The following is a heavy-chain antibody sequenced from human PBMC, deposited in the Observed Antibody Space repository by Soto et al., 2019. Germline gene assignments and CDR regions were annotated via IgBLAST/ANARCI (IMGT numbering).Heavy chain of an antibody. Sequence: LRLSCAASGFTFSTYGMHRVRQAPGKGLEWVAAMSYDGTKQYYVDSVKGRFTISRDNSRNTLFLQLNSLRDEDTAVYYCAKEYGSTWIDHWGQGTPVTVSS. CDR1: GFTFSTYG. V-gene: IGHV3-30*18. D-gene: IGHD6-13*01. CDR2: MSYDGTKQ. CDR3: AKEYGSTWIDH. J-gene: IGHJ4*02.